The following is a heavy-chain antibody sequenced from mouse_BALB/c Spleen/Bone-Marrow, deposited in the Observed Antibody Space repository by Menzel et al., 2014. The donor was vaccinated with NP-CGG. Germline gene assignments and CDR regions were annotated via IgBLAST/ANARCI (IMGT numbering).Heavy chain of an antibody. V-gene: IGHV2-9*02. CDR2: IWAGGST. CDR3: ARDYYGSLYAMDY. Sequence: VKVVESGPGLVAPSQSLSITCTVSGFSLTSYGVHWVRQPPGKGLEWLGVIWAGGSTNYNSALMSRLSISKGNSKSQVFLKMNSLQTDDTAMYYCARDYYGSLYAMDYWGQGTSVTVSS. CDR1: GFSLTSYG. D-gene: IGHD1-1*01. J-gene: IGHJ4*01.